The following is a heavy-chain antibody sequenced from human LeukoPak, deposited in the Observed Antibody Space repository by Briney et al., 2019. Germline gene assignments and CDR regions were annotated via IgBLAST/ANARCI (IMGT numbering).Heavy chain of an antibody. CDR3: ARGRYYYGSGSYLDY. J-gene: IGHJ4*02. V-gene: IGHV4-59*01. D-gene: IGHD3-10*01. CDR2: IYYSGST. CDR1: GGSISSYY. Sequence: SETLSLTCTVSGGSISSYYWSWIRQPPGKGLEWIGYIYYSGSTNYNPSLKSRVTISVDTSKNQFSLELSSVTAADTAVYYCARGRYYYGSGSYLDYWGQGTLVTVSS.